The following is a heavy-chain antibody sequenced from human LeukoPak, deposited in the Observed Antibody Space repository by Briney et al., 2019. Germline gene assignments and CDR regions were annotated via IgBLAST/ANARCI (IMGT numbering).Heavy chain of an antibody. V-gene: IGHV4-39*01. CDR2: IYYSGST. D-gene: IGHD3-10*01. CDR3: ARRWPRYYGSGSYSGFRAGWFDP. J-gene: IGHJ5*02. CDR1: GGSISSNSYY. Sequence: SETLSLTCAVSGGSISSNSYYWGWIRQPPGKGLEWIGSIYYSGSTYYNPSLKSRVTISVDTSKNQFSLKLSSVTAADTAVYYCARRWPRYYGSGSYSGFRAGWFDPWGQGTLVTVSS.